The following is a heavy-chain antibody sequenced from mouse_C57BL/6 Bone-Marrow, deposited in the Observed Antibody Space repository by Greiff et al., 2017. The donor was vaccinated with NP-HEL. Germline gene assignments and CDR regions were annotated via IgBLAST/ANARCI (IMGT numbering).Heavy chain of an antibody. V-gene: IGHV5-17*01. CDR1: GSPFGAYG. CDR2: ISSGSSTI. CDR3: AILSRDY. D-gene: IGHD1-1*01. J-gene: IGHJ2*01. Sequence: DVHLVASGGGLLKPGGSLKLSCAASGSPFGAYGMHWVRQAPEKGLEWVAYISSGSSTIYYADTVKGRFTISRDNAKNTLFLQMTSLRSEDTAMYYCAILSRDYWGQGTTLTVSS.